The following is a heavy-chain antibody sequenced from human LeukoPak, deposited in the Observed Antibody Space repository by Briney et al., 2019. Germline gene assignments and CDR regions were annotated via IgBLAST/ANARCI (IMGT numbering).Heavy chain of an antibody. V-gene: IGHV4-39*07. Sequence: SETLSLTCTVSGGSISSSSYYWGWIRQPPGKGLEWIGSIYYSGSTYYNPSLKSRVTISVDTSKNQFSLNLRSVTAADTAVYYCAKEDRGYCSGSTCKYPFDPWGQGTLVTVSS. J-gene: IGHJ5*02. CDR1: GGSISSSSYY. CDR2: IYYSGST. CDR3: AKEDRGYCSGSTCKYPFDP. D-gene: IGHD2-2*01.